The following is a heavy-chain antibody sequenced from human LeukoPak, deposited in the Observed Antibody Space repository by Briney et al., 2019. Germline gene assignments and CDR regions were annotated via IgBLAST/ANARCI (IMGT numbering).Heavy chain of an antibody. Sequence: SGRSLRLSCAASGFTFSSYGIHWVRQAPGKGLEWVAVIWYDGSNKYHADSVKGRFTISRDNSKNKLDLQMSSLRAEDTAVYYCARCSGSSCYMPLDHWGQGTLVAVSS. J-gene: IGHJ4*02. D-gene: IGHD2-15*01. V-gene: IGHV3-33*01. CDR2: IWYDGSNK. CDR3: ARCSGSSCYMPLDH. CDR1: GFTFSSYG.